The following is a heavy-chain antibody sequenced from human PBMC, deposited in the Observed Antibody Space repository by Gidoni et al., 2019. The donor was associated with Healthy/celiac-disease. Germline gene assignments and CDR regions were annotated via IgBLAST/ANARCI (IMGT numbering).Heavy chain of an antibody. V-gene: IGHV4-30-2*01. CDR2: IYHSGST. J-gene: IGHJ4*02. D-gene: IGHD3-9*01. CDR3: ARTYYDILTGYSDYFDY. Sequence: QLQLQESGSGLVKPSQTLSLTCAVSGGSISSGGYSWRWIRQPPGKGLEWIGYIYHSGSTYYNPSLKSRVTISVDRSKNQFSLKLSSVTAADTAVYYCARTYYDILTGYSDYFDYWGQGTLVTVSS. CDR1: GGSISSGGYS.